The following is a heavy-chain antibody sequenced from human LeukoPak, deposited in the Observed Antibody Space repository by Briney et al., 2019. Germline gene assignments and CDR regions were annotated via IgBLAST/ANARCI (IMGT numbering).Heavy chain of an antibody. Sequence: SETLSFTCTVSGGSISSSSYYWSWIRQPAGKGLEWIGHIYTSGSTNYNPSLRSRVTMSVDTSKNLFSLKLSSVTAADTAVYYCAREEDYGSGSYSPNFDYWGQGTLVTVSS. J-gene: IGHJ4*02. CDR2: IYTSGST. CDR1: GGSISSSSYY. CDR3: AREEDYGSGSYSPNFDY. V-gene: IGHV4-61*09. D-gene: IGHD3-10*01.